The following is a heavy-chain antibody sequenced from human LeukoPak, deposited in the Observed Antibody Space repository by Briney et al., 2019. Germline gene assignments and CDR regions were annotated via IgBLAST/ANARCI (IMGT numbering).Heavy chain of an antibody. V-gene: IGHV5-51*01. CDR2: IYPDDSNT. J-gene: IGHJ6*02. CDR1: GYIFTSYW. Sequence: GESLKISCKGSGYIFTSYWIGWVRQMPGKGLEWMGIIYPDDSNTRYSPSFQGQVTISADKSISTAYLQWRSLKASDTAMYYCARQPHYYYDMDVWGQGTTVTVSS. CDR3: ARQPHYYYDMDV.